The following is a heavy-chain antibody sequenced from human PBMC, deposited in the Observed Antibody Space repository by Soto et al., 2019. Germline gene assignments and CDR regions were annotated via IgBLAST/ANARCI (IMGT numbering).Heavy chain of an antibody. Sequence: ASVKVSCKASGYTFTGYDINWVRQATGQGLEWMGWMNPNSGNTGYAQKFRGRVTMTRNTSISTAYMELSSLRSGDTAVYYWAREGGDRTVMTIFGVVTYPIYYYYYYMDVWGKGTTVTVSS. CDR2: MNPNSGNT. V-gene: IGHV1-8*01. D-gene: IGHD3-3*01. CDR3: AREGGDRTVMTIFGVVTYPIYYYYYYMDV. CDR1: GYTFTGYD. J-gene: IGHJ6*03.